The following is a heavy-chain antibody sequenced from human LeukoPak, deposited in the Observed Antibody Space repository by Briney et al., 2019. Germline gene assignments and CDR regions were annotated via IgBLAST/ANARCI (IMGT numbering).Heavy chain of an antibody. J-gene: IGHJ4*02. CDR1: GFTFSSYS. CDR2: ISSSSSYI. Sequence: GGSLRLSCAASGFTFSSYSMNWVRQAPGKGLEWVSSISSSSSYIYYADSVKGRFTISRDNAKNSLYLQMNSLRAEDTAVYYCARDSRGVRGAPDYWGQGTMVTVSS. V-gene: IGHV3-21*01. D-gene: IGHD3-10*01. CDR3: ARDSRGVRGAPDY.